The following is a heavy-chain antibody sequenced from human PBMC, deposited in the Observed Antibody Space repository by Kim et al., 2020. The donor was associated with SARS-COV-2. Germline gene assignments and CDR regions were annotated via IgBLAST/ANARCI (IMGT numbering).Heavy chain of an antibody. Sequence: GTLNYAPKFQGRLTITADESTSTAYMELSSLKSDDTAVHYCAREWQLVLDYWGQGSLVTVSS. CDR3: AREWQLVLDY. CDR2: GTL. J-gene: IGHJ4*02. V-gene: IGHV1-69*01. D-gene: IGHD6-6*01.